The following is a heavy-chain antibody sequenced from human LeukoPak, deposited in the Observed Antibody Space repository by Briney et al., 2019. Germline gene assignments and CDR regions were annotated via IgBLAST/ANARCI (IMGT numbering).Heavy chain of an antibody. CDR1: GFTFSSYA. V-gene: IGHV3-30-3*01. CDR3: ARDGMGATGFDP. J-gene: IGHJ5*02. Sequence: GGSLRLSCAASGFTFSSYAMHWVRQAPGKGLEWVAVISYDGSNKYYADSVKGRFTISRDNSKNTLYLQMNSLRAEDTAVYYCARDGMGATGFDPWGQGTLVTVSS. CDR2: ISYDGSNK. D-gene: IGHD1-14*01.